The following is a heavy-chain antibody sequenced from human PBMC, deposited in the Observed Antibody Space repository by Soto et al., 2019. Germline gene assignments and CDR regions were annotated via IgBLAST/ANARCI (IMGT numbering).Heavy chain of an antibody. Sequence: PSETLSLTCTVSGGSISSSSYYWGWIRQPPGKGLEWIGSIYYSGSTYYNPSLKSRVTISVDTSKNQFSLKLSSVTAADTAVYYFARLYVLLWFGESRLGYFDYWGQGTLVTVSS. CDR3: ARLYVLLWFGESRLGYFDY. CDR2: IYYSGST. D-gene: IGHD3-10*01. V-gene: IGHV4-39*01. CDR1: GGSISSSSYY. J-gene: IGHJ4*02.